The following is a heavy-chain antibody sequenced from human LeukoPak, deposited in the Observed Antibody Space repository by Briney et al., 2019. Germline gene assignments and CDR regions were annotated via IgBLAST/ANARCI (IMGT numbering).Heavy chain of an antibody. V-gene: IGHV4-39*01. Sequence: SGTLSLTCTVSGGSISSSSYYWGWIRQPPGKGLEWIGSIYYSGSTYYNPPLKSRVTISVDTSKNQFSLKLSSVTAADTAVYYCARHRRMVRGTQGYYWFDPWGQGTLVTVSS. D-gene: IGHD3-10*01. J-gene: IGHJ5*02. CDR3: ARHRRMVRGTQGYYWFDP. CDR2: IYYSGST. CDR1: GGSISSSSYY.